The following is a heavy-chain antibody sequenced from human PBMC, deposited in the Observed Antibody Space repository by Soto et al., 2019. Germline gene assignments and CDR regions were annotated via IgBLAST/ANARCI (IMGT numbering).Heavy chain of an antibody. Sequence: QVQLQQWGAGLLKPSETLSLTCAVYGGSFSGYYWSWIRQPPGKGLEWIGEINHSGSTNYNPSLKGRVTISIDTAKDQFPLKLGFVTAADTAVLFWAGGARLRLEPRGGFDYWGQGTLVTVSS. J-gene: IGHJ4*02. V-gene: IGHV4-34*01. CDR3: AGGARLRLEPRGGFDY. CDR2: INHSGST. CDR1: GGSFSGYY. D-gene: IGHD1-1*01.